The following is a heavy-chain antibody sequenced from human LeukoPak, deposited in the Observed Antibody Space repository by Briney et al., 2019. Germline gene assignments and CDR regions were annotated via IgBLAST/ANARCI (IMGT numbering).Heavy chain of an antibody. J-gene: IGHJ5*02. V-gene: IGHV3-43*01. CDR1: GFTFDDYT. CDR2: ISWDGGST. CDR3: AKEEEENWFDP. Sequence: GGSLRLSCAASGFTFDDYTMHWVRQAPGKGLEWVSLISWDGGSTYYADSVKGRFTISRDNSKDSLYLQMNSLRTEDTALYYCAKEEEENWFDPWGQGTLVTVSS.